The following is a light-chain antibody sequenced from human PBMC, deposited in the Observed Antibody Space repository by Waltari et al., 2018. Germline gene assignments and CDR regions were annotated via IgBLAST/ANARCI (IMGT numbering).Light chain of an antibody. Sequence: WYQQHPGKAPKRRIYDVTKRPSGVSNRFSGSKSANTASLTISGLQAEDEADYYCFSYRRSSTWVFGEGTKLTVL. V-gene: IGLV2-14*03. CDR3: FSYRRSSTWV. J-gene: IGLJ3*02. CDR2: DVT.